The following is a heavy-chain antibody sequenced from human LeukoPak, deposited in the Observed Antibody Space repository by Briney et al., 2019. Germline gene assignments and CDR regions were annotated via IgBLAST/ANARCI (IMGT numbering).Heavy chain of an antibody. D-gene: IGHD3-16*01. J-gene: IGHJ3*02. Sequence: SETLSLTCTVSGGSISSSSYYWGWIRQPPGKGLEWIGSIYYSGSTNYNPSLKSRVTISVDTSKNQFSLKLSSVTAADTAVYYCARDRRAYDAFDIWGQGTTVTVSS. CDR3: ARDRRAYDAFDI. V-gene: IGHV4-39*07. CDR2: IYYSGST. CDR1: GGSISSSSYY.